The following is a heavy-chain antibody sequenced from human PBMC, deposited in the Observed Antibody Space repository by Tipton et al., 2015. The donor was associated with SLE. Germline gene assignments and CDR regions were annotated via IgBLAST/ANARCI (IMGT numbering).Heavy chain of an antibody. Sequence: TLSLTCTISGGSISSSDYYWGWIRQPPGKGLEWIGYISTSGSTNSNPSLKSRITISVDTSKNQFSLKLSSVTAADTAMYYCAREGSDSGWSPFDYWGQGTLVTVSS. D-gene: IGHD6-19*01. CDR2: ISTSGST. CDR1: GGSISSSDYY. J-gene: IGHJ4*02. CDR3: AREGSDSGWSPFDY. V-gene: IGHV4-61*09.